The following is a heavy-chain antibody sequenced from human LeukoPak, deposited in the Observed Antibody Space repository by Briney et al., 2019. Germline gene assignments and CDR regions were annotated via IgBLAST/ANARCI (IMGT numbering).Heavy chain of an antibody. CDR1: GYTFTTYG. J-gene: IGHJ4*02. CDR2: ISPYNDNT. Sequence: ASVTVSCKASGYTFTTYGIVWLRQAPGEGIQWMGWISPYNDNTKYAQKLQGRVTMTADTSTSTAYMDLRSLRSDDTAVYYCARGYDSSGYPIDYWGQGTLVTVSS. D-gene: IGHD3-22*01. CDR3: ARGYDSSGYPIDY. V-gene: IGHV1-18*01.